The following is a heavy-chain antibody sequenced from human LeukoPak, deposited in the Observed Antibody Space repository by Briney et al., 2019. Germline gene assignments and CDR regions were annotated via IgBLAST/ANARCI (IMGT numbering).Heavy chain of an antibody. Sequence: GGSLRLSCAASGFTFDDYGMSWVRQAPGKGLEWASGINWNGGSTGYADSVKGRFTISRDNAKNSLYLQMNSLRAEDTALYYCARWKEDIVVVVAATPPWFDPWGQGTLVTVSS. J-gene: IGHJ5*02. V-gene: IGHV3-20*04. CDR1: GFTFDDYG. CDR2: INWNGGST. CDR3: ARWKEDIVVVVAATPPWFDP. D-gene: IGHD2-15*01.